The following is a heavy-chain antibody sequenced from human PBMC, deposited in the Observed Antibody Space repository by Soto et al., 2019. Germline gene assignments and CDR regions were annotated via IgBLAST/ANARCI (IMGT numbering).Heavy chain of an antibody. V-gene: IGHV3-48*04. CDR3: AFTYYYGSGSKTPDFYYFDY. D-gene: IGHD3-10*01. CDR1: GFTFSSYG. J-gene: IGHJ4*02. CDR2: ISSSGSTI. Sequence: PGGSLRLSCAASGFTFSSYGMHWVRQAPGKGLEWVSYISSSGSTIYYADSVKGRFTISRDNAKNSLYLQMNSLRAEDTAVYYCAFTYYYGSGSKTPDFYYFDYWGQGTLVTVSS.